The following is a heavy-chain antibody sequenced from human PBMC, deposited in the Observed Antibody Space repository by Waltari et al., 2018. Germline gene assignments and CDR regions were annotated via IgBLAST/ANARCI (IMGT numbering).Heavy chain of an antibody. CDR1: GGSIRSSSYS. V-gene: IGHV4-39*01. CDR2: IYYSGST. D-gene: IGHD6-6*01. Sequence: QLQLQESGPGLVKPSETLSLTCTVSGGSIRSSSYSWGWIRQPPGKGLEWIGSIYYSGSTYYNPSLKSRVTISVDTSKNQFSLKLSSVTAADTAVYYCARMPSPYIIAAHFDYWGQGTLVTVSS. J-gene: IGHJ4*02. CDR3: ARMPSPYIIAAHFDY.